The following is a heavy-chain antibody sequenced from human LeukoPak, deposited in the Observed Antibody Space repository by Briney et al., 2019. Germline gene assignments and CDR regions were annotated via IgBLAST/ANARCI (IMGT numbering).Heavy chain of an antibody. D-gene: IGHD6-13*01. CDR3: ARGARGIADGVCDY. J-gene: IGHJ4*02. CDR2: ISTYNT. CDR1: GYTFISYG. V-gene: IGHV1-18*01. Sequence: ASVKVSCKASGYTFISYGIGWVRQAPGQGLEWMGWISTYNTNYAQKLQGRVTMTTDTSTSTAYMELRSLRSDDTAVYYCARGARGIADGVCDYWGQGTLVTVSS.